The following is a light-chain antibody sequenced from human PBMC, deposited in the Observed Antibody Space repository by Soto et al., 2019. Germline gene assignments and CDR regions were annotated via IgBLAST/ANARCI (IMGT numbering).Light chain of an antibody. V-gene: IGKV3-15*01. CDR2: GAS. J-gene: IGKJ1*01. CDR1: QSVSSN. Sequence: EIVMTQSPATLSVSPGERATLSCRASQSVSSNLAWYQQKPGQAPRPLIYGASTRATGIPARFSGSGSGTEFTLTISSLQSEGFAVYYCQQYNNWPQTFGQGTKVEIK. CDR3: QQYNNWPQT.